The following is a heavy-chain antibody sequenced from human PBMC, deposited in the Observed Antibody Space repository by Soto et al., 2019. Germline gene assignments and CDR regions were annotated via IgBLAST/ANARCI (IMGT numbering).Heavy chain of an antibody. Sequence: SVKVSCKASGGTFSSYAISWVRQAPGQVLEWMGGIIPIFGTANYAQKFQGRVTITADESTSTAYMELSSLRSEDTAVYYCARARITMVRGTYGMDVWGQGTTVTVSS. CDR3: ARARITMVRGTYGMDV. CDR1: GGTFSSYA. V-gene: IGHV1-69*13. CDR2: IIPIFGTA. J-gene: IGHJ6*02. D-gene: IGHD3-10*01.